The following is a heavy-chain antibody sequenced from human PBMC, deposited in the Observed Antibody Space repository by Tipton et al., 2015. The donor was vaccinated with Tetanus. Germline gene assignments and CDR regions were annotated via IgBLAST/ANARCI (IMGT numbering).Heavy chain of an antibody. CDR1: GFTFGDYA. D-gene: IGHD6-25*01. Sequence: SLRLSCTASGFTFGDYAMSWVRQAPGKGLEWVGFIRSKAYGGTTEYAASVKGRFTTSRDDSKSIAYLQMNSLKTEDTAVYYCTSNYRIAAVHGEDYYYGMDVWGQGTTVTVSS. CDR2: IRSKAYGGTT. J-gene: IGHJ6*02. CDR3: TSNYRIAAVHGEDYYYGMDV. V-gene: IGHV3-49*04.